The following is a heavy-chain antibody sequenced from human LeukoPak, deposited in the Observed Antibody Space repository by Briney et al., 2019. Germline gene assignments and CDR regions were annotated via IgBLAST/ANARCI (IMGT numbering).Heavy chain of an antibody. CDR3: ARDTFYSSGVYGLDV. D-gene: IGHD3-22*01. CDR2: IYYDGSNK. J-gene: IGHJ6*02. V-gene: IGHV3-33*01. CDR1: GFTFSSYG. Sequence: GGPLRLSCAASGFTFSSYGMHWVRQAPGKGLEWVAVIYYDGSNKYYADSVRGRFTISRDNSKNTLFLQMSSLRAEDTAVYYCARDTFYSSGVYGLDVWGQGTTVTVSS.